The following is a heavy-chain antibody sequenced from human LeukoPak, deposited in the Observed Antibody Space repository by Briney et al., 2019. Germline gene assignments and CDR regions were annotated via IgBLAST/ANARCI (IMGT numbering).Heavy chain of an antibody. CDR2: IYTSGST. CDR3: ARDPSGSYYAYNWFDP. J-gene: IGHJ5*02. V-gene: IGHV4-61*02. D-gene: IGHD1-26*01. Sequence: PSETLSLTCTVSGGSISSGSYYWSWIRQPAGKGLEWIRRIYTSGSTNYNPSLKSRVTISVDTSKNQFSLKLSSVTAADTAVYYCARDPSGSYYAYNWFDPWGQGTLVTVSS. CDR1: GGSISSGSYY.